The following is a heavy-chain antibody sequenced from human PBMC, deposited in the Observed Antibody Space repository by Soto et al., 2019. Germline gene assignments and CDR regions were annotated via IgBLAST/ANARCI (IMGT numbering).Heavy chain of an antibody. J-gene: IGHJ4*02. V-gene: IGHV4-34*01. Sequence: QVQIQQWGAGLLKPSETLSLTCAVYGGSFSGYYWSWIRQPPGKGLEWIGEINHSGSTNYNPSLKSRVVFSVDTPKNQFSLKRSSGTAAATAVYNSARVLGVGATSGRGFAYWGQGSLGTV. CDR3: ARVLGVGATSGRGFAY. CDR2: INHSGST. CDR1: GGSFSGYY. D-gene: IGHD1-26*01.